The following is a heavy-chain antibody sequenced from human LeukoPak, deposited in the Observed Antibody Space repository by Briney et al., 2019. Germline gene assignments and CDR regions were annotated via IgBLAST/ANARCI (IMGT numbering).Heavy chain of an antibody. CDR2: MNPDNGDT. J-gene: IGHJ4*02. CDR3: ARDLAGEGFDY. Sequence: ASVKVSCKASGGTFSSYAISWVRQATGQGLEWMGWMNPDNGDTAYAQKFQGRVTMTRDTSTSTVYMELSSLRSEDTAVYYCARDLAGEGFDYWGQGTLVTVSS. CDR1: GGTFSSYA. V-gene: IGHV1-8*02. D-gene: IGHD6-19*01.